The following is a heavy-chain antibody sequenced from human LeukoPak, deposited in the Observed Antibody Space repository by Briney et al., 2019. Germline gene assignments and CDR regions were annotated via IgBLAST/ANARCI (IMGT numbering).Heavy chain of an antibody. Sequence: PSETLSLTCTVSGGSISSSSYYWGWVRQPPGKGLEWIGSIYYSGSTNYNPSLKSRVTISVDTSKNQFSLKLSSVTAADTAVYYCARVGRGYSYGLYYYYGMDVWGQGTTVTVSS. J-gene: IGHJ6*02. CDR2: IYYSGST. CDR1: GGSISSSSYY. V-gene: IGHV4-39*07. CDR3: ARVGRGYSYGLYYYYGMDV. D-gene: IGHD5-18*01.